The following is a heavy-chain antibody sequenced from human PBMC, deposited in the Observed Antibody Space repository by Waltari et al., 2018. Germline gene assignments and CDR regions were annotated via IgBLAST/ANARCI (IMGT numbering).Heavy chain of an antibody. CDR1: GFNFRVYS. J-gene: IGHJ3*01. CDR2: MTSDERTI. V-gene: IGHV3-48*01. Sequence: EVQLVDSGGVLVQPGGARRLSCAASGFNFRVYSMNWVRQAPGKGLEWVSYMTSDERTIYYADSVEGRFTISRDNAKGSVYLQMNSLRAEDTAVYYCARSVEGAFDVWGQGTMVTVSS. CDR3: ARSVEGAFDV.